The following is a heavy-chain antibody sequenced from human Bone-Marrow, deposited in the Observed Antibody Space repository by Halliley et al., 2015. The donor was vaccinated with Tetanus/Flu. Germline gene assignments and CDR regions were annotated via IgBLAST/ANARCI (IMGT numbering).Heavy chain of an antibody. V-gene: IGHV4-59*12. CDR2: MHSSGSA. D-gene: IGHD2-2*01. CDR3: ARGFCNRAPCWLAVDGFDI. CDR1: GGSLSSYY. J-gene: IGHJ3*02. Sequence: TLSLTCTVSGGSLSSYYWSWMRQPPGKGLEWIGYMHSSGSASYNPSLGSRAAVSMDTSKNQVSLTMISVTAADTAVYYCARGFCNRAPCWLAVDGFDIWGQGTMVTVSS.